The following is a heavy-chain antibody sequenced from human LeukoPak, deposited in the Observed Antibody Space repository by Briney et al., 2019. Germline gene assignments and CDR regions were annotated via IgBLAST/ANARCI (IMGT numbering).Heavy chain of an antibody. CDR1: GFTFSSYG. Sequence: GGSLRLSCAASGFTFSSYGMHWVRQAPGKGLEWLAMIWYDESNKYYTDSVKGRFTISRDNSNNALYLQMNRLRAEDTAVYYCAKMMETCSSTSCYYFDCWGQGTLVTVSS. J-gene: IGHJ4*02. CDR3: AKMMETCSSTSCYYFDC. V-gene: IGHV3-33*06. D-gene: IGHD2-2*01. CDR2: IWYDESNK.